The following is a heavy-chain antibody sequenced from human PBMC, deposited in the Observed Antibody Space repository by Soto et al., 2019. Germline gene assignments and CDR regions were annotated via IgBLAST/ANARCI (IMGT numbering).Heavy chain of an antibody. D-gene: IGHD6-19*01. CDR1: GFTFSSYW. Sequence: EVQLVESGGGLVQPGGSLRLSCAASGFTFSSYWMTWVRQAPGKGLARVANIKQDGSAKYYVDSVKGRFTISRDNAKNSLDLQMNSLRAEDTAVYYCASWLKTSGWYVLLEGSFDYWGQGTLVTVSS. CDR2: IKQDGSAK. V-gene: IGHV3-7*01. J-gene: IGHJ4*02. CDR3: ASWLKTSGWYVLLEGSFDY.